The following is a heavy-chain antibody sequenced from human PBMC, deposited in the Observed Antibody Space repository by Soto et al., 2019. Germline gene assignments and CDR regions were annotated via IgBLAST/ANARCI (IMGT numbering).Heavy chain of an antibody. CDR3: ARGREYSSSWYRYYYYYMDV. CDR2: IKQDGSEK. Sequence: GGSLRLSCAASGFTFSSYWMSWVRQAPGKGLEWVANIKQDGSEKYYVDSVKGRFTISRDNAKNSLYLQMNSLRAEDTAVYYCARGREYSSSWYRYYYYYMDVWGKGTTVTVSS. V-gene: IGHV3-7*04. J-gene: IGHJ6*03. CDR1: GFTFSSYW. D-gene: IGHD6-13*01.